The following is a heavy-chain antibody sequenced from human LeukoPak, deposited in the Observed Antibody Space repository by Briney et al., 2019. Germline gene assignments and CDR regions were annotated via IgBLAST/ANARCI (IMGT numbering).Heavy chain of an antibody. CDR3: ATREWLVRLDSSHV. Sequence: GGSLRLTCSGSTFTFCNARWSWVRQAPGKGLEWVGRIKSKTNGGTTDYAAPVKGRITISSDDAKQILYQQMNGLETEDTAVYYCATREWLVRLDSSHVWCEGTMVTVSS. V-gene: IGHV3-15*01. J-gene: IGHJ3*01. CDR1: TFTFCNAR. CDR2: IKSKTNGGTT. D-gene: IGHD3-3*01.